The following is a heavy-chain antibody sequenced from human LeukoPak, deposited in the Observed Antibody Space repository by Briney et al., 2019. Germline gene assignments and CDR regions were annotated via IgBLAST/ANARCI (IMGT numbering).Heavy chain of an antibody. D-gene: IGHD3-10*01. CDR1: GFTFSGSA. V-gene: IGHV3-73*01. Sequence: GGSLKLSCAASGFTFSGSAMHWVRQASGKGLEWVGRIRSKANSYATAYAASVKGRFTISRDDSKNTAYLQMNSLKTEDTAVYYCTRRLSDSVGTMVRGVITTDAFDIWGQGTMVTVSS. CDR3: TRRLSDSVGTMVRGVITTDAFDI. J-gene: IGHJ3*02. CDR2: IRSKANSYAT.